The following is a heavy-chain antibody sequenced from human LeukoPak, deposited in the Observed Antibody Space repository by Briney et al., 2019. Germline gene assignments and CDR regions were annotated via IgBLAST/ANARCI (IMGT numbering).Heavy chain of an antibody. J-gene: IGHJ3*02. CDR1: GGSISSGSYY. CDR3: ARDKFPLVGATGDDAFDI. CDR2: IYHSGST. V-gene: IGHV4-39*07. D-gene: IGHD1-26*01. Sequence: SETLSLTCTVSGGSISSGSYYWSWIRQPPGKGLEWIGEIYHSGSTNYNPSLKSRVTISVDKSKNQFSLKLSSVTAADTAVYYCARDKFPLVGATGDDAFDIWGQGTMVAVSS.